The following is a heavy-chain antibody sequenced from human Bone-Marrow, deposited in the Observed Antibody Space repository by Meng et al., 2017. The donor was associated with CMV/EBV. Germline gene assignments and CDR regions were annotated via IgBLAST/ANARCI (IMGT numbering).Heavy chain of an antibody. D-gene: IGHD1-26*01. J-gene: IGHJ4*02. CDR2: STPYNGDT. V-gene: IGHV1-18*01. CDR1: GYNFRHYG. CDR3: ATDGPTRTETFKY. Sequence: ASVKVSCKTSGYNFRHYGISWVRQAPGEGLEWMGWSTPYNGDTKYAQKIQGRLTMTTDTSTNTVYMGLTSLTSDDTAVYFCATDGPTRTETFKYWGQGTLVTVSS.